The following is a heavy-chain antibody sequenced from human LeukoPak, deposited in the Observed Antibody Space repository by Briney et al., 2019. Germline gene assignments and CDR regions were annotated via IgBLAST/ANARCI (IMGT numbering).Heavy chain of an antibody. CDR3: AKDENLVGATFFDY. Sequence: GGSLRLSWAASGFTFSSYSMNWVRQAPGKGLEWVSSISSSSCYIYYADSVKGRFTISRDNSKNTLYLQMNSLRAEDTAVYYCAKDENLVGATFFDYWGQGTLVTVSS. CDR1: GFTFSSYS. J-gene: IGHJ4*02. CDR2: ISSSSCYI. D-gene: IGHD1-26*01. V-gene: IGHV3-21*04.